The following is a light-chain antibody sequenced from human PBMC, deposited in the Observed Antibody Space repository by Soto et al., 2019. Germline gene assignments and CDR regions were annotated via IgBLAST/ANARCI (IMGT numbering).Light chain of an antibody. CDR1: SSEVGGYNY. Sequence: QSVLAQPPSASGSPGQSVTISCTGTSSEVGGYNYVSWYQQHPGKAPKLMIYEVSKRPSGVPDRFSGSKSGNTASLTVSGLQAEDEADYYCSSYAGSNNFEVFGTGTKVTV. CDR3: SSYAGSNNFEV. J-gene: IGLJ1*01. CDR2: EVS. V-gene: IGLV2-8*01.